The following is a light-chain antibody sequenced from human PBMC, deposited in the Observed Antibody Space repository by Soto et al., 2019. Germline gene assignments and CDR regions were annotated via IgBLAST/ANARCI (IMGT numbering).Light chain of an antibody. J-gene: IGKJ3*01. CDR2: DAS. V-gene: IGKV1-33*01. CDR1: HDITSF. CDR3: QHCDYLPI. Sequence: DIQMTQSPSSLSASVGDRVTITCQASHDITSFLNWYQHKPGRAPKLLIYDASILEAGVPTRFSGSGSATHFTFTISSLQPEDVATYYCQHCDYLPIFGPGTTVDFK.